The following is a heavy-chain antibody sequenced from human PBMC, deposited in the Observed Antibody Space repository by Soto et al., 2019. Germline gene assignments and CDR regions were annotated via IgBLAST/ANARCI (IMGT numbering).Heavy chain of an antibody. D-gene: IGHD3-22*01. CDR1: GYTLTSYG. CDR2: ISAYNGNT. V-gene: IGHV1-18*01. CDR3: ARGGQNGYYDSRAMVDY. J-gene: IGHJ4*02. Sequence: QVQLVQSGAEVKKPGASVKVSCKASGYTLTSYGISWVRQAPGQGLEWMGWISAYNGNTNYAEKLQGRVTMTTDTSTTTAYMELRSLRSDDTAVYYCARGGQNGYYDSRAMVDYWGQGTLVTVSS.